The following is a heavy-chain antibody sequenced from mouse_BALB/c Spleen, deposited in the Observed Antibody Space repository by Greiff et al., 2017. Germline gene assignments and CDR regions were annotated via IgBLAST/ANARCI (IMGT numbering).Heavy chain of an antibody. Sequence: EVMLVESGGGLVKPGGSLKLSCAASGFTFSSYAMSWVRQTPEKRLEWVASISSGGSTYYPDSVKGRFTISRDNARNILYLQMSSLRSEDTAMYYCARVFITFDYWGQGTTLTVSS. J-gene: IGHJ2*01. CDR2: ISSGGST. CDR3: ARVFITFDY. D-gene: IGHD1-1*01. V-gene: IGHV5-6-5*01. CDR1: GFTFSSYA.